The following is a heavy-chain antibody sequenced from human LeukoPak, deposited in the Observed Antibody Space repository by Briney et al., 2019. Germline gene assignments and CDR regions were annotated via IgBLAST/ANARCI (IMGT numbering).Heavy chain of an antibody. J-gene: IGHJ4*02. V-gene: IGHV4-30-4*01. Sequence: SETLSLTCTVSGGSISSGDYYWSWIRQPPGKGLEWIGYIYYSGSTYYNPSLKSRVTISVDTSKNQFSLKLSSVTAADTAVYYCARFTGTTPSFFDYWGQGTLVTVSS. D-gene: IGHD1-7*01. CDR2: IYYSGST. CDR3: ARFTGTTPSFFDY. CDR1: GGSISSGDYY.